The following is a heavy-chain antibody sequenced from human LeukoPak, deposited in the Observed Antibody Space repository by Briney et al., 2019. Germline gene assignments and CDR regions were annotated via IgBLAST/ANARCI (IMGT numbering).Heavy chain of an antibody. V-gene: IGHV3-21*04. CDR1: GFTFDSYT. D-gene: IGHD6-6*01. Sequence: PGGSLRLSCAASGFTFDSYTLDWVRQAPGKGLEWVSSISSSSNYIYYADSVKGRFTTSRDNARNSLFLQMNSLRAEDTAIYYCAGHARGSYLVYWGQGILVTVST. CDR2: ISSSSNYI. J-gene: IGHJ4*02. CDR3: AGHARGSYLVY.